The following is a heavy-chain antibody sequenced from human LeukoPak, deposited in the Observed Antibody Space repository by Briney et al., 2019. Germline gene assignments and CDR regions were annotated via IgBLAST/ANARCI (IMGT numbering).Heavy chain of an antibody. CDR3: AKSPGRYCSGGSCYSY. D-gene: IGHD2-15*01. V-gene: IGHV3-30*18. J-gene: IGHJ4*02. CDR1: GFTCSTYD. CDR2: ISYDGSNK. Sequence: GRSPRLSCAASGFTCSTYDMHWVRQAPGKKLEWVAVISYDGSNKYYADSAKGRLTISTDNYDNTLYLQLNSLGAEDTAVYYCAKSPGRYCSGGSCYSYWGQGTLVTVSS.